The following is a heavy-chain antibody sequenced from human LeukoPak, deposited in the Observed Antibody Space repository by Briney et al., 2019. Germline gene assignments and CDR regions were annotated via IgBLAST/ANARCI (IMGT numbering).Heavy chain of an antibody. V-gene: IGHV3-9*01. CDR1: GFTFDDYA. CDR2: ISWNSGSI. CDR3: AKGGQYQLLYVWGAFDI. Sequence: GGSLRLSCAASGFTFDDYAMHWVRQAPGKGLEWDSGISWNSGSIGYADSVKGRFTISRDNAKNSLYLQMNSLRAEDTALYYCAKGGQYQLLYVWGAFDIWGQGTMVTVSS. D-gene: IGHD2-2*02. J-gene: IGHJ3*02.